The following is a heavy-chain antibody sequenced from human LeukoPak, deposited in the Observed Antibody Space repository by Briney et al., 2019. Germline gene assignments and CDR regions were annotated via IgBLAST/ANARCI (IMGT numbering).Heavy chain of an antibody. J-gene: IGHJ4*02. D-gene: IGHD6-19*01. CDR3: ARERSQWLTDY. Sequence: GGSLRLSCAASGFTFSSNYMSWVRQAPGKGLEWVSVIYSGGSTYYADSVKGRFTISRDNSKNTLYLQMNSLRAEDTAVYYCARERSQWLTDYWGQGTLVTVSS. CDR1: GFTFSSNY. V-gene: IGHV3-53*01. CDR2: IYSGGST.